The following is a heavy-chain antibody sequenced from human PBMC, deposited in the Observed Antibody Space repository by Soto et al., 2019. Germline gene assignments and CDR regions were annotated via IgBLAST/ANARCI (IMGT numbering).Heavy chain of an antibody. CDR2: ISSTTNYI. V-gene: IGHV3-21*06. Sequence: GSLRLSFAASGFTLTRYRMNWVRQAPGKGLEWVSSISSTTNYIYYGDSMKGRFTISRDNAKNSLYLEMNSLRAEDTAVYYCARESEDLTSNFDYWGQGTLVTVSS. CDR1: GFTLTRYR. CDR3: ARESEDLTSNFDY. J-gene: IGHJ4*02.